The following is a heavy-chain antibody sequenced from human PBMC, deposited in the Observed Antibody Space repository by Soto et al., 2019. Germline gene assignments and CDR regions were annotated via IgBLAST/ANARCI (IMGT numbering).Heavy chain of an antibody. Sequence: ESGGGVVQPGRSLRLSCAASGFIFSNYVMYWVRQAPGKGLEWVAFMSYDGTTKYYADSVKGRFTISRDNSKNTLYLHMNSLRPEDTGVYYCAREVLWSRYFDYWGQGTLVTVSS. J-gene: IGHJ4*02. CDR1: GFIFSNYV. V-gene: IGHV3-30-3*01. D-gene: IGHD3-10*01. CDR2: MSYDGTTK. CDR3: AREVLWSRYFDY.